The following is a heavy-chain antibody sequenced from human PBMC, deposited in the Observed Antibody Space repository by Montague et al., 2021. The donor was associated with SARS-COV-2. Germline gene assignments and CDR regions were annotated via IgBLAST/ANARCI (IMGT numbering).Heavy chain of an antibody. J-gene: IGHJ6*02. CDR3: ARVGFDGGYDSVPLDV. CDR2: IYYSGST. D-gene: IGHD5-12*01. V-gene: IGHV4-31*03. Sequence: TLSLTCTVSGGSISSGGYYWSWIRQHPGKGLEWIGYIYYSGSTYYNPPLKSRVTISVDTSKNQFSLKLSSVTAADTAVYYCARVGFDGGYDSVPLDVWGQGTTVTVSS. CDR1: GGSISSGGYY.